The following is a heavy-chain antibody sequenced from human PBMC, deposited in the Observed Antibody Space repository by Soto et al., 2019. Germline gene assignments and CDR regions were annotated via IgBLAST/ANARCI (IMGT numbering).Heavy chain of an antibody. CDR2: ISGSGGST. V-gene: IGHV3-23*01. Sequence: EVQVLESGGGLAQPGGSLRLSCVASGFTFSDYAMAWVRQSPGKGLEWVSSISGSGGSTYYEDSVKGRFTISRDNSKNTVFLQMNSLRAEDTAVYYCAKDHGMDVWGQGATVTVSS. CDR1: GFTFSDYA. CDR3: AKDHGMDV. J-gene: IGHJ6*02.